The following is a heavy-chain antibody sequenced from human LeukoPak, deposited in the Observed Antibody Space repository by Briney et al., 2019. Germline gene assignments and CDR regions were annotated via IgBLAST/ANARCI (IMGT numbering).Heavy chain of an antibody. D-gene: IGHD3-22*01. CDR3: ARVIDYYDSSGYYY. CDR1: GGSFSGYY. V-gene: IGHV4-34*01. Sequence: PSETLSLTWAVYGGSFSGYYWSWIRQPPGKGLEWIGEINHSGSTNYNPSLKSRVTISVDTSKNQFSLKLSSVTAADTAVYYCARVIDYYDSSGYYYWGQGTLVTVSS. CDR2: INHSGST. J-gene: IGHJ4*02.